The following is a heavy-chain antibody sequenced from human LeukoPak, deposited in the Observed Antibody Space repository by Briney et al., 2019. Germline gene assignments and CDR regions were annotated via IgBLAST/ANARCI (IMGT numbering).Heavy chain of an antibody. Sequence: GGSLRLSCAASGFTFSSYAMSWVRQAPGKGLEWVSAISGSGGTAYYADSVKGRFTISRDNSKNTLYLQMNSLRAEDTAVYYCAKDQGWEPCYWGQGTLVAVSS. CDR2: ISGSGGTA. D-gene: IGHD1-26*01. V-gene: IGHV3-23*01. CDR1: GFTFSSYA. CDR3: AKDQGWEPCY. J-gene: IGHJ4*02.